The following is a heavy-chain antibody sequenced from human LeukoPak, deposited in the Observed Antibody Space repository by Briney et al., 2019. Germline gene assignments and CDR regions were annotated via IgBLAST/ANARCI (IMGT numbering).Heavy chain of an antibody. CDR3: ARVGEYDSSDY. D-gene: IGHD2/OR15-2a*01. V-gene: IGHV3-13*01. Sequence: GGSLRLSCAASGFTFSSYDMHWVRQPTGGGLEWVSGIGTAGDTYYLGSVKGRFTISRENAQNSLYLQMNSLRAGDTAVYYCARVGEYDSSDYWGQGTLVTVSS. CDR1: GFTFSSYD. CDR2: IGTAGDT. J-gene: IGHJ4*02.